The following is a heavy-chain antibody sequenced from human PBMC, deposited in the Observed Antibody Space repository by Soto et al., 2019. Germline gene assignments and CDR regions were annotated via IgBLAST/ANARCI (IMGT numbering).Heavy chain of an antibody. CDR3: ARDGHCSSTSCYAYFDY. CDR2: ISSNGGST. Sequence: EVQLVGSGGGLVQPGGSLRLSCAASGFTFSSYVMHWVRRAPGKGLEYVSAISSNGGSTYYANSVKGRFTISRDNSKNTLYLQMGNLRAEDMAVYYCARDGHCSSTSCYAYFDYWGQGTLVTVSS. J-gene: IGHJ4*02. D-gene: IGHD2-2*03. V-gene: IGHV3-64*01. CDR1: GFTFSSYV.